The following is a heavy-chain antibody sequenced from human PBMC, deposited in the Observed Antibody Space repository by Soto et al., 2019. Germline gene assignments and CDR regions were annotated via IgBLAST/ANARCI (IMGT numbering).Heavy chain of an antibody. CDR1: GGSISRSNW. Sequence: SETLSLTGAVSGGSISRSNWWSWVRQPPGKGVEWMGEIYDTGTTNYNPSLKSRGIISVDKSKNQFSLRLSSVTAADTATYYCARIDTSLLSIDYCGQGALVTVSS. J-gene: IGHJ4*02. CDR3: ARIDTSLLSIDY. V-gene: IGHV4-4*02. CDR2: IYDTGTT. D-gene: IGHD2-2*01.